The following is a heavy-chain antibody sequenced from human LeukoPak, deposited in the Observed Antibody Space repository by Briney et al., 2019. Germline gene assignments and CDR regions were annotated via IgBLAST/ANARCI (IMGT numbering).Heavy chain of an antibody. D-gene: IGHD3-16*02. CDR1: GGIFGSYA. CDR3: AKGSRLREAGSYRF. Sequence: ASVKVSCKVSGGIFGSYAINWVRQAPGQGLEWLGRIIPIFDTPNYAPTFQGRVTISADKSTRTVYMELTSLRSEDTALYYYAKGSRLREAGSYRFWGQGTLVTVSS. J-gene: IGHJ4*02. V-gene: IGHV1-69*06. CDR2: IIPIFDTP.